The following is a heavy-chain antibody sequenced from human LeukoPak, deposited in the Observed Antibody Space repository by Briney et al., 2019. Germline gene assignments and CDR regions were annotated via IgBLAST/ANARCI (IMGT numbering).Heavy chain of an antibody. CDR2: IYYSGST. CDR3: ARGNYDFYGDYYYMDV. J-gene: IGHJ6*03. D-gene: IGHD3-3*01. CDR1: GGSISSYY. V-gene: IGHV4-59*01. Sequence: PSETLSLTCTVSGGSISSYYWSWIRQPPGKGLEWIGYIYYSGSTNYNPSLKSRVTISVDTSKNQFSLKLSSVTAADTAVYYCARGNYDFYGDYYYMDVWGKGTTVTVSS.